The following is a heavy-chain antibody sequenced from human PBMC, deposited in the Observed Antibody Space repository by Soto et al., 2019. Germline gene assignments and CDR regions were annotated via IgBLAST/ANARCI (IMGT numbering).Heavy chain of an antibody. Sequence: QVQLVQSGAEVKKPGSSVKVSCKASGGTFSSYAISWVRQAPGQGLEWMGGIIPIIGTANYAQKFQDRVTITADESTSTAYRGLGSLRSEDTAVYYCARGVGVAGPTNPHFDYWGQGTLVTVSS. CDR2: IIPIIGTA. D-gene: IGHD6-19*01. J-gene: IGHJ4*02. CDR3: ARGVGVAGPTNPHFDY. CDR1: GGTFSSYA. V-gene: IGHV1-69*01.